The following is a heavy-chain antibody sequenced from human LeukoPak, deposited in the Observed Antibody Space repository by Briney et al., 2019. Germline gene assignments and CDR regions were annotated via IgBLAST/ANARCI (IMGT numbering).Heavy chain of an antibody. D-gene: IGHD6-19*01. J-gene: IGHJ4*02. CDR2: IYYSGST. CDR1: GGSISSYY. CDR3: ARTPSSGWLYYFDY. Sequence: SETLSLTCTVSGGSISSYYWSWIRQPPGKGLEWIGYIYYSGSTNYNPSLKSRVTMSVDTSKNQFSLKLSSVTAADTAVYYCARTPSSGWLYYFDYWGQGTLVTVSS. V-gene: IGHV4-59*12.